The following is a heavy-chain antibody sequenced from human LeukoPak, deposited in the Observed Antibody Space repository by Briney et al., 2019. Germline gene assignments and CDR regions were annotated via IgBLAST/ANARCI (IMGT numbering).Heavy chain of an antibody. V-gene: IGHV1-8*03. CDR2: MNPNSGNT. CDR1: GYTFTSYD. J-gene: IGHJ6*03. D-gene: IGHD5-12*01. CDR3: ARGRAGIVASYYYYYMDV. Sequence: ASVKVSCKASGYTFTSYDINWVRQAPGQGLEWMGWMNPNSGNTGYAQKFQGRVTITRNTSISTAYMELSSLRSEDTAVYYCARGRAGIVASYYYYYMDVWGKGTTVTVSS.